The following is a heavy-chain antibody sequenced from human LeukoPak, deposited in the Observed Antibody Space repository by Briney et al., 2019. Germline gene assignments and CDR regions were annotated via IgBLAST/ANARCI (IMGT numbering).Heavy chain of an antibody. J-gene: IGHJ6*03. V-gene: IGHV4-34*01. CDR1: GGSFSGYY. CDR2: INHSGST. CDR3: ARPPPATEPYYYMDV. Sequence: PSETLSLTCAVYGGSFSGYYWSWIRQPPGKGLEWIGEINHSGSTNYNPSLKSQVTISVDTSKNQFSLKLSSVTAADTAVYYCARPPPATEPYYYMDVWGKGTTVTVSS. D-gene: IGHD1-14*01.